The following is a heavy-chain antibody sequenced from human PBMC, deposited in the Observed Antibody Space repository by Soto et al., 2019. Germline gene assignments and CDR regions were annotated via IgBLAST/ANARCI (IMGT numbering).Heavy chain of an antibody. CDR1: GYTFSRYG. CDR3: AKDRRPNYCYGMDV. V-gene: IGHV3-30*18. J-gene: IGHJ6*02. D-gene: IGHD6-25*01. CDR2: ISFDGSNK. Sequence: QVKLVESGGGVVQPGRSLRLSCAASGYTFSRYGMHWVRQAPGKGLEWVAVISFDGSNKYYADSVKGRFTISRDNSKNTLYLQMNSLRAEDTAVYYCAKDRRPNYCYGMDVWGLGTTVTVSS.